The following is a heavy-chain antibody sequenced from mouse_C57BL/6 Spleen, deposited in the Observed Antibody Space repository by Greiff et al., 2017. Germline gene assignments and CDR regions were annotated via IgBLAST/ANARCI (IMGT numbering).Heavy chain of an antibody. Sequence: QVQLQQSGAELVRPGASVTLSCKASGYTFTDYEMHWVKQTPVHGLEWIGAIDPETGGTAYNQKFKGKAILTADKSSSTAYMELRSLTSEDSSVYYCTRVNYRYAMDYWGQGTSVTVSS. CDR1: GYTFTDYE. CDR2: IDPETGGT. CDR3: TRVNYRYAMDY. D-gene: IGHD2-1*01. V-gene: IGHV1-15*01. J-gene: IGHJ4*01.